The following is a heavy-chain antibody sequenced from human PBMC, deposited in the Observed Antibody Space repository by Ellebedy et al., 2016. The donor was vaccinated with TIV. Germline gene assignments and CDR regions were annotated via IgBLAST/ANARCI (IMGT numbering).Heavy chain of an antibody. CDR2: INPNSGGT. CDR1: GYTFTGYY. V-gene: IGHV1-2*04. D-gene: IGHD1-1*01. J-gene: IGHJ4*02. Sequence: AASVKVSCKASGYTFTGYYMHWARQAPGQGLEWMGWINPNSGGTNYAQKFQGWVTMTRDTSISTAYMELSRLRSDDTAVYSCARAATGTKFDYWGQGTLVTVSS. CDR3: ARAATGTKFDY.